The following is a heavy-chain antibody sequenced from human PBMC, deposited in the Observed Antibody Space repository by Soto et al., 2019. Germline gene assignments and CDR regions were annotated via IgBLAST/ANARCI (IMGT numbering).Heavy chain of an antibody. CDR2: IIPIFGTA. CDR3: ARGKYYYDSSGYYYLAY. Sequence: QVPLVQSGAEVKKPGSSVKVSCKASGGTFSSYAISWVRQAPGQGLEWMGGIIPIFGTANYAQKFQGRVTITADESTSTAYMELSSLRSEDTAVYYCARGKYYYDSSGYYYLAYWGQGTLVTVSS. D-gene: IGHD3-22*01. V-gene: IGHV1-69*01. CDR1: GGTFSSYA. J-gene: IGHJ4*02.